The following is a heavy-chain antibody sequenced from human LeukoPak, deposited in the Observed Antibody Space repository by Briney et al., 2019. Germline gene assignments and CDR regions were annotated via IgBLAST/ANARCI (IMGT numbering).Heavy chain of an antibody. J-gene: IGHJ5*02. V-gene: IGHV4-59*08. CDR2: IYYSGST. CDR1: SGSFSSYY. D-gene: IGHD3-3*01. CDR3: ARGNYDFWSGYRHWFDP. Sequence: SETLSLTCTVSSGSFSSYYWSWIRQPPGKGLEWIGYIYYSGSTNYNPSLKSRVTISVDTSKNQFSLKLSSVTAADTAVYYCARGNYDFWSGYRHWFDPWGQGTLVTVSS.